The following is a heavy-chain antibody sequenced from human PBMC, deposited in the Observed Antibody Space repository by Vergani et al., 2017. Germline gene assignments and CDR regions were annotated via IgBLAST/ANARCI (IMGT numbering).Heavy chain of an antibody. CDR3: ASAGDFDWPLLRYWFVP. V-gene: IGHV7-4-1*02. CDR1: GYTFTSYA. Sequence: QVQLVQSGSELKKPGASVKVSCKASGYTFTSYAMNWVRQAPGQGLEWMGWINTNTGNPTYAQGFTGRFVFSLDTSVSTAYLQISSLKAEDTAVYYCASAGDFDWPLLRYWFVPWRQGTLATVSA. CDR2: INTNTGNP. J-gene: IGHJ5*02. D-gene: IGHD3-9*01.